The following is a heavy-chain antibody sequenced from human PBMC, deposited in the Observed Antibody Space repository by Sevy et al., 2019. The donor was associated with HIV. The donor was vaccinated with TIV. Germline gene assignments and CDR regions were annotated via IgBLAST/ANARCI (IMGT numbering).Heavy chain of an antibody. Sequence: GGSLRLSCAASGFTFSSYSMNWVRQAPGKGLEWVSYISSSSSTIYYADSVKGRFTISRDNAKNSLYLQMNSLRDEETAVYYCARGSRKSSSITMVRGVMYWFEPWGQGTLVTVSS. CDR3: ARGSRKSSSITMVRGVMYWFEP. V-gene: IGHV3-48*02. J-gene: IGHJ5*02. CDR1: GFTFSSYS. CDR2: ISSSSSTI. D-gene: IGHD3-10*01.